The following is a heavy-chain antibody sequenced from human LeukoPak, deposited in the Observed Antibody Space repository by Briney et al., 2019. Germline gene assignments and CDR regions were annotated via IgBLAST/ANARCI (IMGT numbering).Heavy chain of an antibody. CDR3: ARDFFTYYDSSGYYYNY. V-gene: IGHV1-18*01. CDR1: GYTFTSYG. CDR2: ISAYNGNT. J-gene: IGHJ4*02. D-gene: IGHD3-22*01. Sequence: GASVKVSCKASGYTFTSYGISWVRRAPGQGLEWMGWISAYNGNTNYAQKLQGRVTMTTDTSTSTAYMELRSLRSDDTAVYYCARDFFTYYDSSGYYYNYWGQGTLVTVSS.